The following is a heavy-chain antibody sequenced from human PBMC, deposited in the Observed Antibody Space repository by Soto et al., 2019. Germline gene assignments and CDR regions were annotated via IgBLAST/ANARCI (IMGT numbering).Heavy chain of an antibody. CDR3: GRAFYSSVRNWHYVFDI. CDR1: GYTFTTYG. J-gene: IGHJ3*02. Sequence: QVQLVQSETEVKKPGASVKVSCKASGYTFTTYGISWVRQAPGQGLEWMGWVSGYSGDTNYAQKLQSRVTMTTDTSTTTAYMELRSLRSDDTAVYYCGRAFYSSVRNWHYVFDIWGQGTTDIVSS. V-gene: IGHV1-18*01. D-gene: IGHD3-22*01. CDR2: VSGYSGDT.